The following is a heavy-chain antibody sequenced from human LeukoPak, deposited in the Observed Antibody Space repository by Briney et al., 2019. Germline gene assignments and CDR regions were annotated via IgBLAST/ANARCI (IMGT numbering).Heavy chain of an antibody. CDR2: INHSGST. J-gene: IGHJ4*02. V-gene: IGHV4-34*01. D-gene: IGHD6-19*01. CDR1: GGSFSGYY. Sequence: SETLSLTCAVYGGSFSGYYWSWIRQPPGKGLEWIGEINHSGSTNYNPSLKSRVTISVDTSKNQFSLKLSSVTAADPAVYYCARDKPPRVAVAGKPFDYWGQGTLVTVSS. CDR3: ARDKPPRVAVAGKPFDY.